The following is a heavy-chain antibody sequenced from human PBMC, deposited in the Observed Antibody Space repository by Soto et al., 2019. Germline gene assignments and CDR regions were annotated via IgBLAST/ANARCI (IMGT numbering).Heavy chain of an antibody. V-gene: IGHV1-69*05. CDR3: GGAAGRIPFGP. J-gene: IGHJ5*02. CDR1: GGTFSSYA. Sequence: QVQLVQSGAEVKKPGSSVKVSCKASGGTFSSYAISWVRQAPGQGLEWMGGIIPIFGTANYAQKFQGRVTIPPDGSQGPAHRGLRRLRSEDTGGYSRGGAAGRIPFGPRGPGTLVPGPS. D-gene: IGHD3-10*01. CDR2: IIPIFGTA.